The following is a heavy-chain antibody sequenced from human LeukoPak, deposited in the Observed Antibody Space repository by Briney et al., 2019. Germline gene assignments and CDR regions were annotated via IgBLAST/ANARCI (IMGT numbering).Heavy chain of an antibody. CDR2: IYYRGST. J-gene: IGHJ4*02. CDR1: GGSISSGGYY. CDR3: AMTEVVTGPLIDY. V-gene: IGHV4-31*03. Sequence: SETLSLTCTVSGGSISSGGYYWSWIRQHPGKGLEWIGYIYYRGSTYYNPSLKSRVTISVDTSKNQFSLKLSSVTAADTAVYYCAMTEVVTGPLIDYWGQGTLVTVSS. D-gene: IGHD2-21*02.